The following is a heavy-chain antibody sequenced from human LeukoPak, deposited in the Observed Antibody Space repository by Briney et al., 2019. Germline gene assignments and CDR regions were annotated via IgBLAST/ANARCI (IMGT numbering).Heavy chain of an antibody. D-gene: IGHD3-3*01. V-gene: IGHV5-51*01. CDR3: ARSLRFLEWLSNYYFDC. J-gene: IGHJ4*02. Sequence: GESLKISCKGSGYSFTSYWIGWVRQMPGKGLEWMGIIYPGDSDTRYSPSFQGQVTISADKSISTAYLQWSSLKASDTAMYYCARSLRFLEWLSNYYFDCWGQGTLVTASS. CDR1: GYSFTSYW. CDR2: IYPGDSDT.